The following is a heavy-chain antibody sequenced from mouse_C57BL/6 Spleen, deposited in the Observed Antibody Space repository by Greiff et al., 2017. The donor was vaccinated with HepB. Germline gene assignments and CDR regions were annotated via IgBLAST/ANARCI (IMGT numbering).Heavy chain of an antibody. CDR2: IYPGSGST. CDR1: GYTFTSYW. D-gene: IGHD1-1*01. Sequence: QVHVKQPGAELVKPGASVKMSCKASGYTFTSYWITWVKQRPGQGLEWIGDIYPGSGSTNYNEKFKSKATLTVDTSSSTAYMQLSSLTSEDSAVYYCARWHYGSSYWGQGTLVTVSA. CDR3: ARWHYGSSY. J-gene: IGHJ3*01. V-gene: IGHV1-55*01.